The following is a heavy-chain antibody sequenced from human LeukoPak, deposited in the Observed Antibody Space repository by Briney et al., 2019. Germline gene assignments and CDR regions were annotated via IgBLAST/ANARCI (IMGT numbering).Heavy chain of an antibody. Sequence: PGGSLRLSCAASGFTFSSYGMHWVRQAPGKGLEWVAFIRYDGSNKYYADSVKGRFTISRDNSKNTLYLQMNSLRAEDTAVYYCAKMQYSSSLDYWGQGTLVTVSS. V-gene: IGHV3-30*02. CDR2: IRYDGSNK. CDR3: AKMQYSSSLDY. J-gene: IGHJ4*02. CDR1: GFTFSSYG. D-gene: IGHD6-6*01.